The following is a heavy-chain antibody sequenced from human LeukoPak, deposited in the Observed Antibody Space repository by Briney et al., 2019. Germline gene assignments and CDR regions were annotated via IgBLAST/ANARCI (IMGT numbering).Heavy chain of an antibody. J-gene: IGHJ6*02. Sequence: PGGSLRLSCAASGFTFSSYSMNWVRQAPGKGLEWVSYISSSSSTIYYADSVKGRFTISRDNAKNSLYLQMNSLRAEDTAVYYCAREQWLVAGYYYYGMDVWGQGTTVTVSS. D-gene: IGHD6-19*01. V-gene: IGHV3-48*04. CDR3: AREQWLVAGYYYYGMDV. CDR1: GFTFSSYS. CDR2: ISSSSSTI.